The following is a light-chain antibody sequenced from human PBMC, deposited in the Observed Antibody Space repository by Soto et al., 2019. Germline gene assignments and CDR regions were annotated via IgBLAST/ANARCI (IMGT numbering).Light chain of an antibody. J-gene: IGKJ4*01. V-gene: IGKV3-15*01. CDR3: QQYNNWPPLT. CDR1: QSVSSN. CDR2: GAF. Sequence: EIVMTQSPATLSVSPGERATLSCRASQSVSSNLAWYQQKPGQDPRLLIYGAFTRVTGIPARFSGSGFGTEVTLTIISLQPEDFEVYYCQQYNNWPPLTFGGGTKVEIK.